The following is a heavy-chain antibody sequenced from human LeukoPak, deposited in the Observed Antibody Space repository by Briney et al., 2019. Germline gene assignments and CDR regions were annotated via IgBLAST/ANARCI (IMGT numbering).Heavy chain of an antibody. J-gene: IGHJ3*02. CDR1: GIPFSSYW. D-gene: IGHD3-3*01. CDR3: ARGVWRDYYAFDI. CDR2: INSDGSNK. V-gene: IGHV3-74*01. Sequence: GGSLRLFCAASGIPFSSYWMHLVRQAPGQGLVWVSRINSDGSNKIYADSVQGRFTISRDNAKNTLYLQMNSLRAEDTAVYYCARGVWRDYYAFDIWGQGTMVTVSS.